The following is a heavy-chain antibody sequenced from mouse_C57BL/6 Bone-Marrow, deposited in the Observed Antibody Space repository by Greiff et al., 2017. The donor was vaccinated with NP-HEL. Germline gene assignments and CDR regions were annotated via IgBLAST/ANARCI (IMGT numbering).Heavy chain of an antibody. CDR3: ARKAYYGRSYEFAY. V-gene: IGHV1-50*01. CDR1: GYTFTTYW. Sequence: QVQLKQPGAELVKPGASVKLSCKASGYTFTTYWMQWVKQRPGQGLEWIGELDPSASYTNYNQKFKGKATLTVDTSSSTANMQLSSLTSEDSAVYYCARKAYYGRSYEFAYWGQGTLVTVSA. D-gene: IGHD1-1*01. CDR2: LDPSASYT. J-gene: IGHJ3*01.